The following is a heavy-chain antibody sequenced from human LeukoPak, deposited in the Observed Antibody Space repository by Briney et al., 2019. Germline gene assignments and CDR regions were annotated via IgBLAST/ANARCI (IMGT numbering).Heavy chain of an antibody. CDR1: GYTFTSYY. Sequence: GASVKVSCKASGYTFTSYYMHWVRQAPGQGLEWMGIINPSGGTTSYAQKFQGRVTMTRDTSTSTVYMELSSLRSEDTAVYYRARDPSVSGYSFGYFDYWGQGTLVTVSS. CDR3: ARDPSVSGYSFGYFDY. J-gene: IGHJ4*02. V-gene: IGHV1-46*01. CDR2: INPSGGTT. D-gene: IGHD5-18*01.